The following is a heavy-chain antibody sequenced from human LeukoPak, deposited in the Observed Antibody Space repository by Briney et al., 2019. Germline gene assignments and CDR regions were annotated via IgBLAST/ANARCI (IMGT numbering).Heavy chain of an antibody. J-gene: IGHJ6*03. V-gene: IGHV4-34*01. D-gene: IGHD3-10*01. CDR1: GGSFSGYY. CDR3: ARLGSVGYYNYQYMDI. CDR2: INDIGNT. Sequence: SETLSLTCAVYGGSFSGYYWSWLRQPPGKGLEWLGEINDIGNTNYDPSLRSRVTISVDTSKNQFSLSLTSATAADTAVYFCARLGSVGYYNYQYMDIWGNGTTVTVSS.